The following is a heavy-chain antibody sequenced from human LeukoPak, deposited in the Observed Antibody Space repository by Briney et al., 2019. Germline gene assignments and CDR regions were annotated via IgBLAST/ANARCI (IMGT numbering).Heavy chain of an antibody. V-gene: IGHV3-30*02. CDR1: RFTFNNHG. J-gene: IGHJ4*02. D-gene: IGHD3-9*01. CDR2: IRYDGSIK. Sequence: GGSLRLSCAASRFTFNNHGMHSVREAPGKRLERVTFIRYDGSIKYYADSVKGRFTISRENSKNTLYLQMNSLRAEDTVLCYGAIDLVLRHFDWLFALDYWGQGTLVTVSS. CDR3: AIDLVLRHFDWLFALDY.